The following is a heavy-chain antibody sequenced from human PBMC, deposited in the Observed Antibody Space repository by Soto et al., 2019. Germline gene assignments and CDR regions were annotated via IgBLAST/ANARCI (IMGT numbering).Heavy chain of an antibody. CDR2: ISSSLTYV. D-gene: IGHD4-17*01. Sequence: QVQLVESGGGLVKPGGSLRLSCAASGFTFNDDYMGWIRQAPGKGLEWVPFISSSLTYVKYADSVKGRFTISRDNAKDSLSLQMNSLRAEDTAVYYCVRSRWLYAIDYWGHGILVTVSS. V-gene: IGHV3-11*05. CDR1: GFTFNDDY. J-gene: IGHJ4*01. CDR3: VRSRWLYAIDY.